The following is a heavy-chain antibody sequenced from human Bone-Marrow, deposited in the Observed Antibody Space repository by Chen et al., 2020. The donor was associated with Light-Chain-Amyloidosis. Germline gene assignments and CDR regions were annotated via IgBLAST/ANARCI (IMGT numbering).Heavy chain of an antibody. V-gene: IGHV3-30-3*01. CDR1: GFTFSSYH. D-gene: IGHD1-26*01. Sequence: QVQLVESGGGVVQPGRSLRLSCAASGFTFSSYHMHWVRQAPGKGLEWVAVISYDGSNNFYADSVKGRFTISRDNSKNTLFLQMNSLRAEDMAVYYCARGAGDIVGADWLDYWGQGTLVTVSS. J-gene: IGHJ4*02. CDR3: ARGAGDIVGADWLDY. CDR2: ISYDGSNN.